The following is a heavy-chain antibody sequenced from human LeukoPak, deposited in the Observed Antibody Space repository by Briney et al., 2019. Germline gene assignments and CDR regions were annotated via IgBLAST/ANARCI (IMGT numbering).Heavy chain of an antibody. J-gene: IGHJ4*02. V-gene: IGHV3-7*01. Sequence: GGSLRLSCAASGLTFSTYWMSWVRQAPGKGLEWVANIKQDRSERYYVDSVKGRFTISRDNAKKSLYLQMNGLRADDTAVYYCASDGGPFDNWGQGTLVTVSS. CDR2: IKQDRSER. CDR3: ASDGGPFDN. D-gene: IGHD3-3*01. CDR1: GLTFSTYW.